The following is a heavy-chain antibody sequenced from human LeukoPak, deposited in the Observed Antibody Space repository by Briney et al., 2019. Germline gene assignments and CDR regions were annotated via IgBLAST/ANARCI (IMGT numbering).Heavy chain of an antibody. D-gene: IGHD4-17*01. Sequence: PGGSLRLSCAASGFIFSSYWMHWVRQAPGKGLVWVSRINPDGSTTNYADSVKGRFTISRDNAKNALYLQMNSLRADDTAVYYCGRQAAYRDSGRAFWSQGPLVTVSS. J-gene: IGHJ4*02. CDR1: GFIFSSYW. CDR2: INPDGSTT. CDR3: GRQAAYRDSGRAF. V-gene: IGHV3-74*01.